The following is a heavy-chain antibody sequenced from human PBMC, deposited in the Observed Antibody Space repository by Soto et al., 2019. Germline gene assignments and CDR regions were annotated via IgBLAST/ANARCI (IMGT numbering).Heavy chain of an antibody. D-gene: IGHD3-3*01. Sequence: GGSLRLSCAASGFTFSSYAMHWVRQAPGKGLEWVAVISYDGSNKYYADSVKGRFTISRDNSKNTLYLQMNSLRAEDTAVYYCARGRRGYDFWSGSSYYGMDVWGQGTTVTVSS. J-gene: IGHJ6*02. V-gene: IGHV3-30-3*01. CDR2: ISYDGSNK. CDR1: GFTFSSYA. CDR3: ARGRRGYDFWSGSSYYGMDV.